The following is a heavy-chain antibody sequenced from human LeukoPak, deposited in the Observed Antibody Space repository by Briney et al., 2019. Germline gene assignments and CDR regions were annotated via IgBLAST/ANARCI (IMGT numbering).Heavy chain of an antibody. D-gene: IGHD6-13*01. V-gene: IGHV3-23*01. CDR1: GFTFSSYA. Sequence: GGSLRLSCAASGFTFSSYAMSRVRQAPGKGLEWVSAISGSGGSTYYADSVKGRFTISRDNSKNTLYLQMNSLRAEDTAVYYCAKTDSSSWYVSNWFDPWGQGTLVTVSS. CDR3: AKTDSSSWYVSNWFDP. J-gene: IGHJ5*02. CDR2: ISGSGGST.